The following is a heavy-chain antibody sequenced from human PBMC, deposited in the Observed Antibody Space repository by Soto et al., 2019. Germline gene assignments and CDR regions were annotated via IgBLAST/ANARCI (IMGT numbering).Heavy chain of an antibody. CDR2: IYYDDDK. V-gene: IGHV2-5*02. J-gene: IGHJ4*02. D-gene: IGHD5-12*01. CDR3: AHRREGWLRYRTFFFGD. CDR1: GFSFTGSGGA. Sequence: QISLKESGPTLVKPTQTLTLTCTFSGFSFTGSGGAVGWIRQPPGKAVEWLALIYYDDDKRYRPSLRRRLTITKDASKTQVALTMTDMVPGETATYYCAHRREGWLRYRTFFFGDWGQGTLVTVTS.